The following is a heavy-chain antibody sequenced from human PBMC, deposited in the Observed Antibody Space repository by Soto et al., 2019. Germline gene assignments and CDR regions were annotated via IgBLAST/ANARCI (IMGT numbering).Heavy chain of an antibody. Sequence: PGGSLRLSCPASGFTFRLYEMHWVRKAPGKGLEWVSYISSSGLTTYYADFAEGRFTISRDNAKDSLYLHLNSLRVGDTAVYYCARYGTRGDWWGLGTQVTVSS. CDR3: ARYGTRGDW. CDR1: GFTFRLYE. CDR2: ISSSGLTT. D-gene: IGHD3-10*01. V-gene: IGHV3-48*03. J-gene: IGHJ5*01.